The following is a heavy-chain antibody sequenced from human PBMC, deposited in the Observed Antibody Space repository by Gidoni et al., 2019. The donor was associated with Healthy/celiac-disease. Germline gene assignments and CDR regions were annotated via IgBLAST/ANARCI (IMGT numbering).Heavy chain of an antibody. V-gene: IGHV4-39*01. CDR1: GGSISSSRYY. CDR3: ARHSDSSGYYYAIGGAVYFDY. Sequence: QLQLQESGPGLVKPSETLSLTCTVSGGSISSSRYYWGWIRQPPGKGLEWIGSIYYSGSTYYNPSLKSRVTISVDTSKNQFSLKLSSVTAADTAVYYCARHSDSSGYYYAIGGAVYFDYWGQGTLVTVSS. J-gene: IGHJ4*02. CDR2: IYYSGST. D-gene: IGHD3-22*01.